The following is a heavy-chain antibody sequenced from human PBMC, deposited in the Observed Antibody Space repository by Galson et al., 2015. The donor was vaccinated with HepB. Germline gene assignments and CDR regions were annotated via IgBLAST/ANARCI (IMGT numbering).Heavy chain of an antibody. Sequence: SLRLSCAASGFTFSSYSMNWVRQAPGKRLEWVSYISSSSTIYYADSVKGRFTISRDNAKNSLYLQMDSLRDEDTAVYYCASFFVVVPAEVYYGMDVWGQGTTVTVSS. CDR1: GFTFSSYS. CDR3: ASFFVVVPAEVYYGMDV. D-gene: IGHD2-2*01. CDR2: ISSSSTI. V-gene: IGHV3-48*02. J-gene: IGHJ6*02.